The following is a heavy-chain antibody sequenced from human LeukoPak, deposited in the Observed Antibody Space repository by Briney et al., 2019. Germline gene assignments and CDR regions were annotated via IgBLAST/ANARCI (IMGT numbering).Heavy chain of an antibody. Sequence: TGGSLRLSCAASGFPFSSYSMNWFRQAPGKGLEWVSSISSSSSYIYYADSVKGRFTISRDNDKNSLYLQMNSLRAEDTAVYYCVSWVAVAEVDYWGQGTLVTVSS. D-gene: IGHD6-19*01. CDR1: GFPFSSYS. V-gene: IGHV3-21*01. CDR3: VSWVAVAEVDY. J-gene: IGHJ4*02. CDR2: ISSSSSYI.